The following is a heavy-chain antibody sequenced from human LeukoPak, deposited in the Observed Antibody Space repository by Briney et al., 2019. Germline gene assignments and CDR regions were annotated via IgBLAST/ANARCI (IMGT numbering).Heavy chain of an antibody. CDR2: ISWNSGSI. J-gene: IGHJ4*02. Sequence: SLRLSCAASGFTFDDYAMHWVRQAPGRGLEWVSGISWNSGSIGYADSVKGRFTISRDNAKNSLYLQMNSLRAEDTALYYCAKGLGAAVAGTTFGYWGQGTLVTVSS. D-gene: IGHD6-19*01. CDR3: AKGLGAAVAGTTFGY. V-gene: IGHV3-9*01. CDR1: GFTFDDYA.